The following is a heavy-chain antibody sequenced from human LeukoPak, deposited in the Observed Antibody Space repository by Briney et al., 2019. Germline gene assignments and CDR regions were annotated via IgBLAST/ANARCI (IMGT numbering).Heavy chain of an antibody. CDR2: IYYSGST. J-gene: IGHJ3*02. V-gene: IGHV4-59*01. CDR1: GGSISSYY. D-gene: IGHD3-22*01. Sequence: PSETLSLTCTVSGGSISSYYWSWIRQPPGKGLEWIGYIYYSGSTNYNPSLKSRVTISVDTSKNQFSLKLSSVTAADTAVYYCARALSYYDSTALDIWGQGTMVTVSS. CDR3: ARALSYYDSTALDI.